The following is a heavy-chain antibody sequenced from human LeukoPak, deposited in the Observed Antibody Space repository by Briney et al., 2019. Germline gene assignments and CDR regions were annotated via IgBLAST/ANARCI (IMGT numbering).Heavy chain of an antibody. Sequence: ASVKVSCKASGYTFNTHGLNWVRQAPGQGLEWMGWINTDTGTPTYAQGFTGRFVFSLDTSVSTAYLQISSLKAEDTAVYYCGRATYCRSNTPCTDYWGQGTLVTVSS. CDR1: GYTFNTHG. CDR3: GRATYCRSNTPCTDY. V-gene: IGHV7-4-1*02. D-gene: IGHD2-2*01. J-gene: IGHJ4*02. CDR2: INTDTGTP.